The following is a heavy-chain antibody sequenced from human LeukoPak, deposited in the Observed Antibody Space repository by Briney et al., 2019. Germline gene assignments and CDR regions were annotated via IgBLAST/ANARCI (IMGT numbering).Heavy chain of an antibody. Sequence: SETVSLTCTVSGGSISSSSYYWGWIRQPPGKGLEWIGNIYYSGSTYYNPSLKSRVTISVDTSKNQFSLKLSSVTAADTAVYYCARQLAAAGNYWGQGTLVTVSS. D-gene: IGHD6-13*01. J-gene: IGHJ4*02. CDR1: GGSISSSSYY. CDR3: ARQLAAAGNY. CDR2: IYYSGST. V-gene: IGHV4-39*01.